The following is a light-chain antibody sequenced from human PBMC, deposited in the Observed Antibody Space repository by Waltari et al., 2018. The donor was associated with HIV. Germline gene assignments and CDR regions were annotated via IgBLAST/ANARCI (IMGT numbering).Light chain of an antibody. CDR1: SINVGTYNL. CDR2: EVK. J-gene: IGLJ3*02. V-gene: IGLV2-23*02. Sequence: HSALTQPASVSWSPGQSITIPCPGPSINVGTYNLVSWYQQHPGKAPSLLIYEVKRRPSGLSDRFSGSKSGNTASLTVSGLQAEDEAIYYCCAYAGSDTLVFGGGTSLTIL. CDR3: CAYAGSDTLV.